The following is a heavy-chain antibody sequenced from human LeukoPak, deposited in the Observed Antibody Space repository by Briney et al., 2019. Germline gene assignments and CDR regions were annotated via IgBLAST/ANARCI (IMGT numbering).Heavy chain of an antibody. CDR2: IYHDGST. CDR1: GGSISSNNW. J-gene: IGHJ5*02. CDR3: ARVKRVFMVRGANPRRWFDP. V-gene: IGHV4-4*02. D-gene: IGHD3-10*01. Sequence: SETLSLTCAVSGGSISSNNWWIWVRQSPEKGLEWIGEIYHDGSTNYNPSLKSRVSISVDPSKKQLSLKMTSVSAADTAVYYCARVKRVFMVRGANPRRWFDPWGQGTLVTVSS.